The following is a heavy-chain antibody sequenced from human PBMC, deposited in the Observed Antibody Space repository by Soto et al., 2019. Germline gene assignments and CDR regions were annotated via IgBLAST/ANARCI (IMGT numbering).Heavy chain of an antibody. J-gene: IGHJ1*01. D-gene: IGHD2-2*01. V-gene: IGHV4-34*01. CDR3: ALAPAAHILH. CDR1: GGSLSAYY. CDR2: INPSGTT. Sequence: QVQLQQWGAGLLKPSETLSLTCAVYGGSLSAYYWSWIRQPPGKGLEWIGEINPSGTTNYNPSLKGRVTISVDTSKNQFSLKLSSVTAADTAVYHCALAPAAHILHWGQGTLVTVSS.